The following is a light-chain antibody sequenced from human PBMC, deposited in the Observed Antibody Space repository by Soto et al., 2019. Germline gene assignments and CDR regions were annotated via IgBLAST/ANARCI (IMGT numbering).Light chain of an antibody. V-gene: IGKV1-5*03. CDR2: KAS. CDR1: QSVSSW. CDR3: QQYNSYSEA. Sequence: DIQMTQSPSTLSASLGDRVTITCRASQSVSSWVAWYQQKPGTATRLLIHKASTLESGVPYRVSGSGSGTEVTLTITSLQTDDFATYYCQQYNSYSEAFGQGTKVDIK. J-gene: IGKJ1*01.